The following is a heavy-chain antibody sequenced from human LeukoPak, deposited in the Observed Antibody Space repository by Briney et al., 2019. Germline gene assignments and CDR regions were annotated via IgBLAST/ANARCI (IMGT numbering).Heavy chain of an antibody. CDR3: ATDFYDST. Sequence: TGGSLRLSCAASGFTFSSYAMNWVRQAPGKGLEWVGRIRSNSDGGTIDYAAPVKGRFTLSRDDSKTTLYLQMNSLQTEDTAVYYCATDFYDSTWGQGTLVTVSS. CDR1: GFTFSSYA. V-gene: IGHV3-15*07. CDR2: IRSNSDGGTI. J-gene: IGHJ5*02. D-gene: IGHD3-22*01.